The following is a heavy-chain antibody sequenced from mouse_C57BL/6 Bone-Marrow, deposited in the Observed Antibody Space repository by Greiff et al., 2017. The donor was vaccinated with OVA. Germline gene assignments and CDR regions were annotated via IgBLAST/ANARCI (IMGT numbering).Heavy chain of an antibody. CDR2: INPNNGGT. J-gene: IGHJ2*01. Sequence: EVKLLESGPELVKPGASVKMSCKASGYTFTDYNMHWVKQSHGKSLEWIGYINPNNGGTSYNQKFKGKATLTVNKSSSTAYMELRSLTSEDSAVYYCARRAYYGSSYGYFDYWGQGTTLTVSS. CDR3: ARRAYYGSSYGYFDY. CDR1: GYTFTDYN. V-gene: IGHV1-22*01. D-gene: IGHD1-1*01.